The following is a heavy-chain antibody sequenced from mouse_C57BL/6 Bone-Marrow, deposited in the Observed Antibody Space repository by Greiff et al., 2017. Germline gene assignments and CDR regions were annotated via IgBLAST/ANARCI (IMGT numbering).Heavy chain of an antibody. D-gene: IGHD1-2*01. CDR2: ISTYYGDA. J-gene: IGHJ1*03. Sequence: QVHVKQSGPELVRPGVSVKISCKGSGYTFTDYAMHWVKQSHAKSLEWIGVISTYYGDASYNQKFKDKATMTVDKSSSTAYMELARLTSVDSAVYDCARSGVRPGYFDVWGTGTTVTVSS. CDR3: ARSGVRPGYFDV. V-gene: IGHV1-67*01. CDR1: GYTFTDYA.